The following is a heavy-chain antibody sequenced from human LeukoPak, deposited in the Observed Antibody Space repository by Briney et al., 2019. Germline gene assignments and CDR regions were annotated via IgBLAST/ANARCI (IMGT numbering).Heavy chain of an antibody. CDR1: GYSFTGYY. CDR3: ARNYDILTGYDAGGY. D-gene: IGHD3-9*01. CDR2: INPNSGGT. V-gene: IGHV1-2*02. J-gene: IGHJ4*02. Sequence: ASVKVSCKASGYSFTGYYMHWVRQAPGQGLEWMGWINPNSGGTNYAQKFQGRVTMTRDTSISTAYMELSRLRSDDTAVYYCARNYDILTGYDAGGYWGQGTLVTVSS.